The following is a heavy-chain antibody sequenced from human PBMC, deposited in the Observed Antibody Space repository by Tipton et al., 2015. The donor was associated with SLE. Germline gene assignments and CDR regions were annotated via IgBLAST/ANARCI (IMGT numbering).Heavy chain of an antibody. Sequence: SLRLSCAASGFTFSSYGMHWVRQAPGKGLEWVAVISYDGSNKYYADSVKGRFTISRDNSKNTLYLQMNSLRAEDTAVYYCAKDSDSSSPLGYWGQGTLVTVSS. CDR3: AKDSDSSSPLGY. V-gene: IGHV3-30*18. D-gene: IGHD6-6*01. CDR1: GFTFSSYG. CDR2: ISYDGSNK. J-gene: IGHJ4*02.